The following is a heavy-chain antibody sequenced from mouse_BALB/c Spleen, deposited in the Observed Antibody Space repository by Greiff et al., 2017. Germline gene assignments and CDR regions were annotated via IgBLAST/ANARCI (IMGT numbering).Heavy chain of an antibody. Sequence: EVMLVESGGGLVKPGGSLKLSCAASGFTFSDYYMYWVRQTPEKRLEWVATISDGGSYTYYPDSVKGRFTISRDNAKNNLYLQMSSLKSEDTAMYYCARDRRAGTMDYWGQGTSVTVSS. V-gene: IGHV5-4*02. D-gene: IGHD3-3*01. CDR1: GFTFSDYY. CDR2: ISDGGSYT. J-gene: IGHJ4*01. CDR3: ARDRRAGTMDY.